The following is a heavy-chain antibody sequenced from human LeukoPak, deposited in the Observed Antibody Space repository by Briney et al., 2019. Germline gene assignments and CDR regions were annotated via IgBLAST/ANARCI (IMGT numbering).Heavy chain of an antibody. CDR1: GFTFSSYW. V-gene: IGHV3-74*01. Sequence: GGSLRLSCAASGFTFSSYWMHWVRQAPGKGLVWVSRINSDGSSTRYADSVKGRFTISRDNAKNTLFLQMNSLRAEDTGVYFCARVAIGCSSTSCYLDYYCYMDVWGKGTTVTVSS. CDR2: INSDGSST. D-gene: IGHD2-2*01. CDR3: ARVAIGCSSTSCYLDYYCYMDV. J-gene: IGHJ6*03.